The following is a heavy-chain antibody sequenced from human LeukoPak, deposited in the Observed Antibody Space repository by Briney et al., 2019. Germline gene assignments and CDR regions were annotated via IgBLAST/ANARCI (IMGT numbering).Heavy chain of an antibody. D-gene: IGHD1-7*01. V-gene: IGHV3-48*03. CDR3: ARGGGKGTTSGDY. CDR2: ISRGGSTI. CDR1: GFTFSSYE. J-gene: IGHJ4*02. Sequence: SGGSLRLSCAASGFTFSSYEMNWVRRAPGKGLEWVSHISRGGSTIYYADSVKGRFTISRDNPKNSLYLQMNSLRAEDTAVYYCARGGGKGTTSGDYWGQGTLVTVSS.